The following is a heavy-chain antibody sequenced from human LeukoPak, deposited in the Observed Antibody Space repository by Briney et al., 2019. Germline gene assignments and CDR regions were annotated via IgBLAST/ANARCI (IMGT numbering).Heavy chain of an antibody. Sequence: SETLSLTCTVSGASTSSSYWSWIRQSPGKGLEWIGYGYYSGSTCYNPSLRSRVTISVDMSKNQFSLRLNSVTAADTAVYYCARPIYTSSWYAFDIWGQGTTVTVSS. D-gene: IGHD6-13*01. V-gene: IGHV4-59*08. CDR3: ARPIYTSSWYAFDI. CDR1: GASTSSSY. J-gene: IGHJ3*02. CDR2: GYYSGST.